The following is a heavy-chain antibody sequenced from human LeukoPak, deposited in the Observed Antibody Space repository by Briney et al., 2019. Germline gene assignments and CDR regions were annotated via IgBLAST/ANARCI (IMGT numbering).Heavy chain of an antibody. CDR2: IYSGGST. CDR3: ARESYHGSGSYQDIAGRFDY. J-gene: IGHJ4*02. Sequence: GGSLRLSCAASGFTFSSYAMSWVRQAPGKGLVWVSIIYSGGSTYYADSVKGRFTISRDISKNTLYLQMNSLIAEDTAVYYCARESYHGSGSYQDIAGRFDYWGQGTLVTVSS. V-gene: IGHV3-66*01. CDR1: GFTFSSYA. D-gene: IGHD3-10*01.